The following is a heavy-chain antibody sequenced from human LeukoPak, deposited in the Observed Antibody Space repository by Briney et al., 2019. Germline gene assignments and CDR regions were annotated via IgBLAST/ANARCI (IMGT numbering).Heavy chain of an antibody. CDR1: GASVSSDY. J-gene: IGHJ4*02. CDR3: GRNLGSGSDH. CDR2: THYRGDI. Sequence: TSETLSLTCSVSGASVSSDYWNWIRQSPGRGLEWIGYTHYRGDIIYNPSLKSRLTMSVDASSNQVSLKLSSVTAADAAVYYCGRNLGSGSDHWGQGTLVTVSS. V-gene: IGHV4-59*02. D-gene: IGHD3-10*01.